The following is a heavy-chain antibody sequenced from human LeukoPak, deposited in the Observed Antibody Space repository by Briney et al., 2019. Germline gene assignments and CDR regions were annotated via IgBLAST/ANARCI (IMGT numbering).Heavy chain of an antibody. CDR2: ISYDGSNK. CDR3: ARDRRDIVVVPAAIGSGMDV. J-gene: IGHJ6*02. Sequence: GGSLRLSCAASGFTFSSYAMHWVRQAPGKGLEWVAVISYDGSNKYYADSVKGRFTISRDNSKNTLYLQMNSLRAEDTAVYYCARDRRDIVVVPAAIGSGMDVWGQGTTVTVSS. V-gene: IGHV3-30-3*01. CDR1: GFTFSSYA. D-gene: IGHD2-2*02.